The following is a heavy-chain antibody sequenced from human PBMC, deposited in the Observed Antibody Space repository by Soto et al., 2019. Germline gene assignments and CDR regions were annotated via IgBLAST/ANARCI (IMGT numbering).Heavy chain of an antibody. CDR3: ARDQGLLWFGGLGNYYGMDV. CDR2: ISSSGSTI. Sequence: QVQLVESGGGLVKPGGSLRLSCAASGFTFSDYYMSWIRQAPGKGLEWVSYISSSGSTIYYADSVKGRFTISRDNAKISLYLQMNSLRAEDTAVYYCARDQGLLWFGGLGNYYGMDVWGQGTTVTVSS. CDR1: GFTFSDYY. J-gene: IGHJ6*02. V-gene: IGHV3-11*01. D-gene: IGHD3-10*01.